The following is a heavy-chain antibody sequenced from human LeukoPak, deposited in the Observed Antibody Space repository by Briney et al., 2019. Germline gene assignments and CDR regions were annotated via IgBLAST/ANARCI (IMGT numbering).Heavy chain of an antibody. CDR3: ARGEVVGTTTGVDY. Sequence: GGSLRLSRAASGFTFSTYSMNWVRQAPGKGLEWVSSISSSSSYIFYADSVKGRFTISRDNAKNSLSLQMNNLRVEDTAVYYCARGEVVGTTTGVDYWGQGTLVTVSS. J-gene: IGHJ4*02. CDR2: ISSSSSYI. D-gene: IGHD1-26*01. V-gene: IGHV3-21*01. CDR1: GFTFSTYS.